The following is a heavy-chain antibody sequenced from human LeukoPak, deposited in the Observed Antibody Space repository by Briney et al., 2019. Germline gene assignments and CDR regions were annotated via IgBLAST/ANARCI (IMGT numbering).Heavy chain of an antibody. CDR3: ARGPNSNWSGLDF. D-gene: IGHD6-6*01. CDR2: ISPPGSTT. J-gene: IGHJ4*02. V-gene: IGHV3-74*01. Sequence: AGSLRPSCTASGFSSSGHRMHWARPLPATGLVWVSRISPPGSTTRYPHSVKGRFTVSRDKSKNTLYPQLNNLRAEDTAVYSSARGPNSNWSGLDFWGQGTLLTVSS. CDR1: GFSSSGHR.